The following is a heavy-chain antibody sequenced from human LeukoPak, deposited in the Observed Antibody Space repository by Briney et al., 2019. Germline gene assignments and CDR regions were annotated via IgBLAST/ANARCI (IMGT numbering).Heavy chain of an antibody. Sequence: GGSLRLSCAASGFTFSKYAFHWVRQAPGKGLEWVAIIAYDGSHKYYADSVKGRFSISRDNSNNTVLLQMNSLTAEDTAVYYCAKDRRRFWSGYLDYWGQGALVTVSS. V-gene: IGHV3-30-3*01. J-gene: IGHJ4*02. CDR3: AKDRRRFWSGYLDY. CDR1: GFTFSKYA. D-gene: IGHD3-3*01. CDR2: IAYDGSHK.